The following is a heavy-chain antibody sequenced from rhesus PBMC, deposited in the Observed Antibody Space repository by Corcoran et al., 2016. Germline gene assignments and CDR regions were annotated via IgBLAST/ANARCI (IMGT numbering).Heavy chain of an antibody. CDR1: GGSISDSYR. CDR3: ARDNWGDYEVFDY. V-gene: IGHV4S10*01. J-gene: IGHJ4*01. CDR2: IYGSSTST. Sequence: QVQLQESGPGVVKPSETLSLTCAVSGGSISDSYRWSWIRQPPGKGLEWIGYIYGSSTSTNYNPSLKSRVTISKDTSKTPFSLKLSSVTAADTAVYYCARDNWGDYEVFDYWGQGVLVTVSS. D-gene: IGHD3-34*01.